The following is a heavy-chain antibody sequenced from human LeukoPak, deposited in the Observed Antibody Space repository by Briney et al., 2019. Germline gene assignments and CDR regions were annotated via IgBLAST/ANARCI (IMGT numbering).Heavy chain of an antibody. V-gene: IGHV1-46*01. Sequence: ASVKVSCKASGYTFTSYYMHWVRQAPGQGLEWMGIINPSGGSTSYAQKLQGRVTMTRDTSTSTVYMELSSLRSEDTAVYYCARDYSSGWYGYYYGMDVWGQGTTVTVSS. CDR3: ARDYSSGWYGYYYGMDV. J-gene: IGHJ6*02. CDR1: GYTFTSYY. CDR2: INPSGGST. D-gene: IGHD6-19*01.